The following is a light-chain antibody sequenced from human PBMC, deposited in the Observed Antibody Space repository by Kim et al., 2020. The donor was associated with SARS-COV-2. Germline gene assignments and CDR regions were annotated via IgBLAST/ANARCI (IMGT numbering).Light chain of an antibody. J-gene: IGKJ3*01. Sequence: DIQMTQSPSTLSASVGDRVTITCRTTQSISSHLNWYQQKPGRAPKLLISAASTLQGGVPSRFSGSGSETDFTLTISSLQPEELATYFCQQSYITPCPFGPGTKGDIK. CDR3: QQSYITPCP. CDR2: AAS. V-gene: IGKV1-39*01. CDR1: QSISSH.